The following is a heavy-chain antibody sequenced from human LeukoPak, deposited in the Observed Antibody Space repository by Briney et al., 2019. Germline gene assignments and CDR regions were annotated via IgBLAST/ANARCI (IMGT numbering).Heavy chain of an antibody. V-gene: IGHV4-39*01. Sequence: KPSETLSLTCTVSGGSISSSSYCWGWIRQPPGKGLEWIVSIYYSGSTYYNPSLKSRVTISVNTSKNQFSLKLSSVTAADTAVYYCARHGYNWYKNAFDIWGQGTMVTVSS. CDR1: GGSISSSSYC. CDR2: IYYSGST. CDR3: ARHGYNWYKNAFDI. J-gene: IGHJ3*02. D-gene: IGHD5-24*01.